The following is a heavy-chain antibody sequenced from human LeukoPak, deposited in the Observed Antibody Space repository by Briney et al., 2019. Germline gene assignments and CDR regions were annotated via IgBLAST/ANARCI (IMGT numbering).Heavy chain of an antibody. CDR1: GFTFSTYS. CDR3: ARGGYFSFDY. J-gene: IGHJ4*02. Sequence: NPGGSLRLSCAASGFTFSTYSMNWVRQAPGKGREWVSGITANTRGSITYYADSVKGRFTSSRDSSKDTLYLQMNSLRAEDTAVYFCARGGYFSFDYWGQGTLVTVSS. CDR2: ITANTRGSIT. V-gene: IGHV3-21*04. D-gene: IGHD2/OR15-2a*01.